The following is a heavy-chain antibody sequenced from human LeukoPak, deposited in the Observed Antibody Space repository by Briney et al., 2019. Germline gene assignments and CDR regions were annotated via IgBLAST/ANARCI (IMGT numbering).Heavy chain of an antibody. Sequence: PGRSLRLSCAASGFTFSSYAMHWVRQAPGKGLEWGAVISYDGSNKYYADSVKGRLTISRDNSKNTLYLQMNSLRAEDTVLYYCARGSSDYVWGSYRHTSFDAFDIWGQGTMVTVSS. CDR2: ISYDGSNK. V-gene: IGHV3-30*04. CDR1: GFTFSSYA. D-gene: IGHD3-16*02. CDR3: ARGSSDYVWGSYRHTSFDAFDI. J-gene: IGHJ3*02.